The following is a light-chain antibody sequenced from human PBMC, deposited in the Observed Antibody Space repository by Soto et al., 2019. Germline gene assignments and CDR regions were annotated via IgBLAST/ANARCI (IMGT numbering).Light chain of an antibody. CDR1: QSINSRY. CDR3: QQFGSSPGFT. CDR2: GAS. J-gene: IGKJ3*01. Sequence: EIVLTQSPGTLSLSPGERATLSCRASQSINSRYLAWYQQKPGQAPRLLIYGASSRATGIHDRFSGSGSGTDFTLTISRLEPEDFAVYYCQQFGSSPGFTFGPGTKVDIK. V-gene: IGKV3-20*01.